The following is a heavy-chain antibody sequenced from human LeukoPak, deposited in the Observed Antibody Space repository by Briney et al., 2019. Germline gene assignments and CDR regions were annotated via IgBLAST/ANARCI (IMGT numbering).Heavy chain of an antibody. CDR1: GYTFSSHT. CDR2: IIGYNGDT. CDR3: ARGEQQLVQSFDY. Sequence: ASVKVSCKASGYTFSSHTMHWVRQAPGQRLEWMGWIIGYNGDTKYSQKFQGRVTITRDTSATTAYMELSSLRSEDTAVYYCARGEQQLVQSFDYWGQGTLVTVSS. V-gene: IGHV1-3*01. J-gene: IGHJ4*02. D-gene: IGHD6-13*01.